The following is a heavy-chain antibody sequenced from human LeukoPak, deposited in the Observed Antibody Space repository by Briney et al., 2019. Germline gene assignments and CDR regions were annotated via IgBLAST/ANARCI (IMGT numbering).Heavy chain of an antibody. V-gene: IGHV3-30*03. CDR3: ARSARGVIFDV. CDR1: GFIFSRYG. J-gene: IGHJ6*04. CDR2: VSYDGTET. Sequence: GGSLRLSCAASGFIFSRYGIHWVRQAPGKGLEWVAVVSYDGTETKYADPVKGRLNLSRDNSKNTVYLQTNSLTFEDTAVYYCARSARGVIFDVWGKGTTVTVSS. D-gene: IGHD3-10*01.